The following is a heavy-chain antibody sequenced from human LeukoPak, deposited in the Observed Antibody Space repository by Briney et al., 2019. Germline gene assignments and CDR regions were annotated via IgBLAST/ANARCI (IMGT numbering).Heavy chain of an antibody. J-gene: IGHJ4*02. CDR3: ASTRGTRFDY. D-gene: IGHD2-15*01. CDR2: IYYSGST. CDR1: GGSISSYY. Sequence: PSGTPSLTCTVSGGSISSYYWSWIRQPPGKGLEWIGYIYYSGSTNYNPSLKSRVTISVDTSKNQFSLKLSSVTAADTAVYYCASTRGTRFDYWGQGTLVTVSS. V-gene: IGHV4-59*08.